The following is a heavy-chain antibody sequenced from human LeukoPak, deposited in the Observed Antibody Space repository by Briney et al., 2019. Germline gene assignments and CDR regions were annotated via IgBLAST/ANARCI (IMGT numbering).Heavy chain of an antibody. V-gene: IGHV3-21*01. D-gene: IGHD3-22*01. Sequence: AGGSLRLSCAASGFTFSSYSMNWVRQAPGKGLEWVSSITIGSYIYYADSVKGRFTISRDNAKNSLYLQMNSLRAEDTAVYYCARQCYYYDSNESCDYWGQGTLVTVSS. CDR1: GFTFSSYS. CDR3: ARQCYYYDSNESCDY. CDR2: ITIGSYI. J-gene: IGHJ4*02.